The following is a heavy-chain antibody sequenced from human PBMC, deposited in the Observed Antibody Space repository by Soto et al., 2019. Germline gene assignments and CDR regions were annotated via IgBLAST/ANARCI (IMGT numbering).Heavy chain of an antibody. V-gene: IGHV3-30*18. J-gene: IGHJ4*02. CDR3: AKDSVFDY. CDR1: GFTFSSYG. Sequence: QVQLVESGGGVVQPGRSLRLSCAASGFTFSSYGMHWVRQAPGKGLEWVAVISYDGSNKYYADSVKGRFTIPRDNSKNTLYLQMNSLRAEDTAVYYCAKDSVFDYWGQGTLVTVSS. CDR2: ISYDGSNK.